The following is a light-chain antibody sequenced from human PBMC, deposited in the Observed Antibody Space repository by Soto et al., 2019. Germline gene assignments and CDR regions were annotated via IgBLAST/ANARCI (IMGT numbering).Light chain of an antibody. V-gene: IGKV3-20*01. J-gene: IGKJ3*01. CDR1: QSFSSSY. CDR2: GAS. CDR3: QHYGSALFT. Sequence: EIVLTQSPGTLSLSPGERATLSCRARQSFSSSYLAWYQQKPGQAPRLLIYGASSRATGIPDRFSVSGSGTDFTLTISSLEAEDFAVYYCQHYGSALFTFGPGTKVDV.